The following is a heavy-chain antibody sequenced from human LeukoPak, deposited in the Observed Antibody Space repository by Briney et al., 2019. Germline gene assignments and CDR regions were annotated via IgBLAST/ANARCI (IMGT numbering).Heavy chain of an antibody. D-gene: IGHD1-26*01. Sequence: PGGSLRLSCAASGFNFNTYTMHWVRQAPGKGLEWVAVIPYDGGDKFYADSVKGRFTISRDNSKNTLYLQMNNLRTEDTAVYFCARSWKLLQNFDSWGQGTLVTVSS. J-gene: IGHJ4*02. V-gene: IGHV3-30*04. CDR2: IPYDGGDK. CDR3: ARSWKLLQNFDS. CDR1: GFNFNTYT.